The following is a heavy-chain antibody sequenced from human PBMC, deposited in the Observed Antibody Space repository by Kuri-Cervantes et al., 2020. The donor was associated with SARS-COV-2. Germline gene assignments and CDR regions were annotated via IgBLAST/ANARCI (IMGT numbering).Heavy chain of an antibody. CDR3: ARLPPNCSGGSCYDGYYYYGMDV. D-gene: IGHD2-15*01. CDR1: GYRFTCYW. J-gene: IGHJ6*02. Sequence: CKGSGYRFTCYWIGWVRQMPGKGLEWMGIIYPGDSDTRYSPSFQDQAALSADKSISTAYLQWSSLKASDTAMYYCARLPPNCSGGSCYDGYYYYGMDVWGQGTTVTVSS. CDR2: IYPGDSDT. V-gene: IGHV5-51*01.